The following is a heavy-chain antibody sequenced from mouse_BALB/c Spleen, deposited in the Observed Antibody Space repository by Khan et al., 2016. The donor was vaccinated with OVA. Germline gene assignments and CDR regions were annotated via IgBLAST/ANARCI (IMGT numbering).Heavy chain of an antibody. CDR2: ILPGSNSS. J-gene: IGHJ3*01. Sequence: QIQLVQSGAELMKPGASVKISCKATGYTFSSYWIEWVKQRPGHGLEWIGEILPGSNSSNYNERFKGKATITADTSSNTAYMQLSSLTSEDSAIYYCAGGNCYSSTSWFGYWGQGTLVTVSA. V-gene: IGHV1-9*01. CDR3: AGGNCYSSTSWFGY. D-gene: IGHD1-1*01. CDR1: GYTFSSYW.